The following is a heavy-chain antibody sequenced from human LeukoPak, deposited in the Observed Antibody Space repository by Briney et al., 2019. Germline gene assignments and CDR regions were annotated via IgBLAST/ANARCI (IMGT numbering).Heavy chain of an antibody. V-gene: IGHV3-30*04. CDR1: GFTFSSYA. CDR2: ISYDGSNK. Sequence: PGGSLRLSCAASGFTFSSYAMHWVRQAPGKGLEWVAVISYDGSNKYYADYVKGRFTISRDNSKNTLYMQMNSLRAEDTAVYYCARDWQWLVKSGNIDYWGQGTLVTVSS. D-gene: IGHD6-19*01. CDR3: ARDWQWLVKSGNIDY. J-gene: IGHJ4*02.